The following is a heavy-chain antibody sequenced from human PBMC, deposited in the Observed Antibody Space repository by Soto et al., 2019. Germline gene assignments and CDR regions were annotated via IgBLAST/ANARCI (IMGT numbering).Heavy chain of an antibody. J-gene: IGHJ4*02. D-gene: IGHD3-22*01. Sequence: QVVLQESGPGLVKPSETLSLTCSVSGRSITSYYWSWVRQPPGKGLEWIGYIYDNGITSQNPSLKSRVTMSADTSQNQFSLKLTSVTGADTAVYYCARTYDSNGNANEFDSWGQGILVTVTS. CDR2: IYDNGIT. CDR1: GRSITSYY. V-gene: IGHV4-59*12. CDR3: ARTYDSNGNANEFDS.